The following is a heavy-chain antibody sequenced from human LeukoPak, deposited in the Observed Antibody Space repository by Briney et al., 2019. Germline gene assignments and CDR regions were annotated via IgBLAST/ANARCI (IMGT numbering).Heavy chain of an antibody. Sequence: GGSLRLSCAASGFIFSTTWMAWVRQAPGKGPEWVAYINHDGTETNYLDSVKGRFTVSRDNVKNSLYLQMNSLRADDTAVYYCARDGEFDYWGQGTLVTVSS. CDR1: GFIFSTTW. J-gene: IGHJ4*02. CDR2: INHDGTET. CDR3: ARDGEFDY. V-gene: IGHV3-7*01.